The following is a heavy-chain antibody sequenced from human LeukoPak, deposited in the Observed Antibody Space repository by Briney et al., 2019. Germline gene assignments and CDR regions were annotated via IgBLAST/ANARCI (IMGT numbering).Heavy chain of an antibody. CDR3: AREPQPNAALYYYYYYMDV. D-gene: IGHD2-15*01. V-gene: IGHV3-21*01. CDR2: ISSSSSYI. J-gene: IGHJ6*03. CDR1: GFTFSSYS. Sequence: GGSLRLSCAASGFTFSSYSMNWVRQAPGKGLEWVSSISSSSSYIYYADSVKGRFTISRDNAKNSLYLQMNSLRAEDTAVYYCAREPQPNAALYYYYYYMDVWGKGTTVTVSS.